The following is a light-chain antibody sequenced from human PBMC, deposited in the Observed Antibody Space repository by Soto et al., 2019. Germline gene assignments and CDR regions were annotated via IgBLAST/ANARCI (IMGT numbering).Light chain of an antibody. V-gene: IGKV3-20*01. J-gene: IGKJ2*01. CDR3: QQYGALLPYT. Sequence: EIVVKQSVGTLSLYKGKRATLSCRAXRSFASSYLAWYQQRPGQAPRLLIYAASNRATGIPDRFSGSGSGTDFTLTINRLEAEDSAVYYCQQYGALLPYTFCQGTNVDI. CDR2: AAS. CDR1: RSFASSY.